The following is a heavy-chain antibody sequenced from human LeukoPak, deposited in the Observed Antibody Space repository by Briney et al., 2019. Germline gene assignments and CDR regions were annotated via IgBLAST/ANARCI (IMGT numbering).Heavy chain of an antibody. D-gene: IGHD6-13*01. J-gene: IGHJ4*01. CDR1: GYTFSDYY. Sequence: ASVKVSCKASGYTFSDYYLHWVRQAPGQGLEWVGWINPNSGGTNFAQKFRGRVTMTRDTSVTTAYMELTRLKSDDTAVYYCARGGVRTAASSLGYWGQGTLVTVSS. V-gene: IGHV1-2*02. CDR2: INPNSGGT. CDR3: ARGGVRTAASSLGY.